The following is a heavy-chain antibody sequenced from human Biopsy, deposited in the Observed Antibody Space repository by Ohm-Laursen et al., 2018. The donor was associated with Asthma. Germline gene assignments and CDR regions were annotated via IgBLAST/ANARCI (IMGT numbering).Heavy chain of an antibody. V-gene: IGHV1-3*01. CDR2: INAGNGNT. J-gene: IGHJ3*02. CDR3: ARTYYDFLTGQVNDAFDM. Sequence: GSSVKVSCKASGYTFISYAIHWVRQAPGQRLEWMGWINAGNGNTKYSQKFQGRVTISRDTSASTAYMDLSSLRSEDTAVYYCARTYYDFLTGQVNDAFDMWGQGTTVTVSS. CDR1: GYTFISYA. D-gene: IGHD3-9*01.